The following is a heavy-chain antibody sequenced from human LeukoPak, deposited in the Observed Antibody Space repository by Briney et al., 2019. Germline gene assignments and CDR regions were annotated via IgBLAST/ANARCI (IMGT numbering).Heavy chain of an antibody. V-gene: IGHV3-15*07. CDR2: IKPKTDGETT. J-gene: IGHJ5*02. D-gene: IGHD3-3*01. Sequence: PGGSLRLSCAASGFTFSNAYMNWVRQAPGKGLEWVGRIKPKTDGETTEYAAPVKDRFSISRDDSKSMMYLQMNSLKTEDTAVYYCAKGAFLEWLFPSRYFQSWGQGTLVTVSS. CDR1: GFTFSNAY. CDR3: AKGAFLEWLFPSRYFQS.